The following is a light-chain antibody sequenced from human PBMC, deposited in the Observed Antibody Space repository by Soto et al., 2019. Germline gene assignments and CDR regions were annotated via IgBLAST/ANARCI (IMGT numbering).Light chain of an antibody. CDR1: QSVGTY. V-gene: IGKV3-11*01. Sequence: EIVLTQSPATLSLSPGETATLSCRASQSVGTYLAWYQQGPGQAPRLLIYDASKRATGIPARFSGSGSGTDFSLTISILAPADFAFYYCQHSSNLWTFGQGTKVEIK. CDR3: QHSSNLWT. CDR2: DAS. J-gene: IGKJ1*01.